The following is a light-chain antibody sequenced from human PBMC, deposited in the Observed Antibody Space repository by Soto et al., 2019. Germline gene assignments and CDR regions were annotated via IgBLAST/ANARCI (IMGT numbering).Light chain of an antibody. V-gene: IGKV3-20*01. J-gene: IGKJ1*01. Sequence: EIVLTQSPGTLSLSPGERATLSCRASQSVSSSYLAWYQQKPGQAPRLLIYGASSRATGIPGRFSGSGSGTDSTLTISRLEPEDFAVYYCQQYGSSPWTFGQGTKVEIK. CDR3: QQYGSSPWT. CDR2: GAS. CDR1: QSVSSSY.